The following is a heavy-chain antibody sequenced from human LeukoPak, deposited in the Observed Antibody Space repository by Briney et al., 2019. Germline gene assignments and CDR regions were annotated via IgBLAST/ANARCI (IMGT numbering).Heavy chain of an antibody. D-gene: IGHD6-13*01. V-gene: IGHV4-59*01. Sequence: SETLSLTCTVSGGSISSYYWSWIRQPPGKGLEWIGYIYYSGSTNYKSSLKSRVTISVDTSKNQFSLKLSSVTAADTAVYYCARTLDGIAAAGTRYYYYYMDVWGKGTTVTISS. J-gene: IGHJ6*03. CDR1: GGSISSYY. CDR2: IYYSGST. CDR3: ARTLDGIAAAGTRYYYYYMDV.